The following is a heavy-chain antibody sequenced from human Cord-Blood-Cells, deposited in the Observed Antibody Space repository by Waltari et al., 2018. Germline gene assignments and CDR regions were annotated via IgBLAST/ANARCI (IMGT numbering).Heavy chain of an antibody. CDR1: AFTFSSYA. CDR2: ISGSGGST. J-gene: IGHJ4*02. Sequence: VQLLESGGGLVQPGGSLRLSCAASAFTFSSYAMSWVGQAPGTGLEWVSAISGSGGSTYYTDSVKGLFTISRDNSKNTLYLQMNSLRAEDTAVYYCAKDSWSGYDIFDYWGQGTLVTVSS. CDR3: AKDSWSGYDIFDY. D-gene: IGHD5-12*01. V-gene: IGHV3-23*01.